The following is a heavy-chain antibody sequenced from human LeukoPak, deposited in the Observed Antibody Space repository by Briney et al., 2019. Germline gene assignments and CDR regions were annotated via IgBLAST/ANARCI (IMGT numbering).Heavy chain of an antibody. J-gene: IGHJ3*01. CDR3: AREGTFDFGDYSAFDL. CDR2: INPNSGGT. V-gene: IGHV1-2*02. Sequence: ASVKVSCKASGDAFNGYYMHWVRQAPGQGLEWMGWINPNSGGTKYAQKFQGRITMARETSTNTDYMELSRLRSDDTAVYYCAREGTFDFGDYSAFDLWDQGTMVTVSS. D-gene: IGHD4-17*01. CDR1: GDAFNGYY.